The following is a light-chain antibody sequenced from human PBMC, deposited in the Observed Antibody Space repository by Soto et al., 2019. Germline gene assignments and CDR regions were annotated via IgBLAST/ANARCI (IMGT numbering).Light chain of an antibody. Sequence: DIQLTQSPSFLSASVGDRVTITCRASQGISSYLAWYQQKPGKAPELLIYAASTLQSGVPSRFSGSGSGTEFTLTISSLQPEDFATYYCQQLNSYLPFGQGTKLEIK. CDR1: QGISSY. CDR2: AAS. CDR3: QQLNSYLP. V-gene: IGKV1-9*01. J-gene: IGKJ2*01.